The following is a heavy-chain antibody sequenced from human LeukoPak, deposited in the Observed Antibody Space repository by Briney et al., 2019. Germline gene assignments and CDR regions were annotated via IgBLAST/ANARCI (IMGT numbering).Heavy chain of an antibody. Sequence: GGSLRVSCSASGFTFSLFGMNWVRQAPGKGLEWVSSISSSSSYIYYADSVKGRFTISRDNAKNSLYLQMNSLRAEDTAVYYCAGEWGDGLDYWGQGTLVTVPS. CDR1: GFTFSLFG. CDR3: AGEWGDGLDY. D-gene: IGHD5-24*01. CDR2: ISSSSSYI. J-gene: IGHJ4*02. V-gene: IGHV3-21*01.